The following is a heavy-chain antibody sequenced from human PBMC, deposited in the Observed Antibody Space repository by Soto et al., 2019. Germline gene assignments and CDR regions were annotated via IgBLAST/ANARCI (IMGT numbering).Heavy chain of an antibody. CDR3: AREVPYGYSRFDY. V-gene: IGHV1-3*01. D-gene: IGHD5-18*01. J-gene: IGHJ4*02. Sequence: QVHLVQSGAEVKKPGASVKVSCKTSGYTFTNNVIHWVRQAPGQRLEWMGWVNAGNDNTKWSREFQGRLTLTKDTSAPTASMEPSSLTSEDTAIYFCAREVPYGYSRFDYWGQGTLVTVSS. CDR2: VNAGNDNT. CDR1: GYTFTNNV.